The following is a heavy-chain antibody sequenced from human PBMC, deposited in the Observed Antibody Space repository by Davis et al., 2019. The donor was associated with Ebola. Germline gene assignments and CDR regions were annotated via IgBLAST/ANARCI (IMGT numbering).Heavy chain of an antibody. V-gene: IGHV3-21*01. D-gene: IGHD3-10*01. J-gene: IGHJ5*02. Sequence: PGGSLRLSCAASGFTFSSYSMNWVRQAPGKGLEWVSSISSSSSYIYYADSVKGRFTISRDNAKNSLYLQMNSLRAEDTAVYYCASRDYGSGARSDAWGQGTLVTVSS. CDR1: GFTFSSYS. CDR2: ISSSSSYI. CDR3: ASRDYGSGARSDA.